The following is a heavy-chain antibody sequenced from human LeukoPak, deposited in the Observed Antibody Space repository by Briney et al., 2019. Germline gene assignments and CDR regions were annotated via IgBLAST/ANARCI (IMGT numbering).Heavy chain of an antibody. V-gene: IGHV4-31*03. Sequence: SETLSLTCTVSGGSISSGGYYWSWIRQQPGKGLEWIVYIYYSGSTYYNPSLKSRVTISVDTSKNQFSLKLSSVTAADTAVYYCARSPLWVVVVPATMVAFDIWGQGTMVTVSS. CDR1: GGSISSGGYY. CDR3: ARSPLWVVVVPATMVAFDI. J-gene: IGHJ3*02. D-gene: IGHD2-2*01. CDR2: IYYSGST.